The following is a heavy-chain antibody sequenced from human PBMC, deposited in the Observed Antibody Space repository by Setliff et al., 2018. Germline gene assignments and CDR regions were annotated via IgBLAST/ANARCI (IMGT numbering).Heavy chain of an antibody. CDR1: GYPFAGYY. CDR2: INPNTGAA. D-gene: IGHD1-1*01. V-gene: IGHV1-2*02. CDR3: TRDPTGSNFYNFQFYMDV. Sequence: GASVKVSCKAFGYPFAGYYYNHWVRQAPGQGPEWMGWINPNTGAAKYAQQFQGRVTMTRDMSLRTVYLDLSGLTSDDTAVYYCTRDPTGSNFYNFQFYMDVWGKGTRSPSP. J-gene: IGHJ6*03.